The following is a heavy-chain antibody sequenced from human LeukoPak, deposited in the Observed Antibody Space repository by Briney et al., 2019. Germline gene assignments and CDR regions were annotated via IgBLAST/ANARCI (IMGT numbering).Heavy chain of an antibody. D-gene: IGHD3-22*01. Sequence: SETLSLTCTVSGGSISSYYWSWIRQPAGKGLEWIGRIYTSGSTNYNPSFKSRVTMSVDTSKNQFSLKLSSVTAADTAVYYCAGVYYYDSSGYYPPYWYFDLWGRGTLVTVSS. V-gene: IGHV4-4*07. J-gene: IGHJ2*01. CDR2: IYTSGST. CDR1: GGSISSYY. CDR3: AGVYYYDSSGYYPPYWYFDL.